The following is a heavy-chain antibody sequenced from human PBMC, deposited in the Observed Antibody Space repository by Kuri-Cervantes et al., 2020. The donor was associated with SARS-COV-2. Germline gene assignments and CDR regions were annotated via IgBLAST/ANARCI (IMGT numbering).Heavy chain of an antibody. Sequence: ASVKVSCKASGYTFTSYYMHWVRQAPGQGLEWMGIINPSGGSTSYAQKLQGRVTMTTDTSTSTAYMELRSLRSDDTAVYYCARDGPTYYYDSSGYSPVLAFDIWGQGTMVTVSS. J-gene: IGHJ3*02. V-gene: IGHV1-46*01. CDR2: INPSGGST. CDR3: ARDGPTYYYDSSGYSPVLAFDI. CDR1: GYTFTSYY. D-gene: IGHD3-22*01.